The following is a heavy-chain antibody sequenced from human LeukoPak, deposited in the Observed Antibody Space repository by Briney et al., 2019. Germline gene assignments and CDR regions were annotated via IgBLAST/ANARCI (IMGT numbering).Heavy chain of an antibody. CDR1: GFTFSTYW. D-gene: IGHD6-13*01. J-gene: IGHJ3*01. Sequence: GGSLRLSCAASGFTFSTYWMHWVRQVPGKGLVWVSRINSDGSITTYADSVKGRFTISRDNAKNTLYLQMNSLGVEDMAVYYCAGGISATGGGWGQGTMVTVSS. CDR3: AGGISATGGG. CDR2: INSDGSIT. V-gene: IGHV3-74*01.